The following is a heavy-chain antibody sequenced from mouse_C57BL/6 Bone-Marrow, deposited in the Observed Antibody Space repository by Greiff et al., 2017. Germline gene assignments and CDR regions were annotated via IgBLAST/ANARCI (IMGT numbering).Heavy chain of an antibody. V-gene: IGHV1-61*01. CDR1: GYTFTSYW. CDR3: ARGGLPYYFDY. Sequence: VQLQQPGAELVRPGSSVKLSCKASGYTFTSYWMDWVKQRPGQGLEWIGNIYPSDSETHYNQKFKDKATLTVDKSSSTAYMQLSSLTSEDSAVXYCARGGLPYYFDYWGQGTTLTVSS. CDR2: IYPSDSET. J-gene: IGHJ2*01. D-gene: IGHD2-4*01.